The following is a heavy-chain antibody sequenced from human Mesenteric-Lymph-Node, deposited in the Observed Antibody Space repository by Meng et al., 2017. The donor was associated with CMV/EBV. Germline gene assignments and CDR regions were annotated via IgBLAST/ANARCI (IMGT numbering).Heavy chain of an antibody. CDR3: ARAPRN. V-gene: IGHV4-61*01. J-gene: IGHJ4*02. CDR2: IDYNGNT. CDR1: GDSVSSDYYY. Sequence: SETLSLTCTVSGDSVSSDYYYWSWIRRPPGKGLEWIGYIDYNGNTNYGPSLKSRVSISIDTSKNQFSPHLTSVTAADTAVYYCARAPRNWGQGTLVTVSS.